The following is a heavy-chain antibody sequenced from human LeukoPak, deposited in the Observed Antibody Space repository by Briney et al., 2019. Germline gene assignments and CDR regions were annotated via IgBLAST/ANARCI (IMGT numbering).Heavy chain of an antibody. CDR3: LAARRDNWFDP. D-gene: IGHD6-6*01. Sequence: SVKVSCKVSGYTLTELSMHWVRQAPGQGLEWMGGIIPIFGTANYAQKFQGRVTITADESTSTAYMELSSLRSEDTAAYYCLAARRDNWFDPWGEGILVNVSS. J-gene: IGHJ5*02. CDR1: GYTLTELS. CDR2: IIPIFGTA. V-gene: IGHV1-69*13.